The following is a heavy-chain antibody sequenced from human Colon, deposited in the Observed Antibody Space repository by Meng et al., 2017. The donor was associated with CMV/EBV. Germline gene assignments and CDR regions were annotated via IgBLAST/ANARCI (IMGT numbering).Heavy chain of an antibody. Sequence: GESLKISCAASGFTFSSYAMYWVRQAPGKGLEWVALISNDGSNKYYADSVKGRFTISRDNSKNTLYLQMNSLRDEDTAVYYCARDGGRNRLYYYYYGMDVWGQGITVTVSS. CDR3: ARDGGRNRLYYYYYGMDV. J-gene: IGHJ6*02. CDR2: ISNDGSNK. CDR1: GFTFSSYA. D-gene: IGHD3-16*01. V-gene: IGHV3-30*04.